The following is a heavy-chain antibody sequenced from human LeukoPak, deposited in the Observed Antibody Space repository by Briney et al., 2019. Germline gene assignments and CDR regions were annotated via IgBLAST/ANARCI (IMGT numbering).Heavy chain of an antibody. D-gene: IGHD6-13*01. V-gene: IGHV3-33*01. CDR2: IWYEGSNK. CDR3: ARVGIAAAGDY. Sequence: GGSLTLACAVSGFIFSILGTHWVRQAPGKGREWVAVIWYEGSNKYYADSVKGRFTISRDNSKNTLYLQMNSLRAEDTAVYYCARVGIAAAGDYWGQGTLVTVSS. CDR1: GFIFSILG. J-gene: IGHJ4*02.